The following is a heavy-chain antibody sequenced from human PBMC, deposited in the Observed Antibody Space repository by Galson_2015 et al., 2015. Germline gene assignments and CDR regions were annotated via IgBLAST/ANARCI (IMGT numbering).Heavy chain of an antibody. CDR3: ARVKGLVYYYYGMDV. D-gene: IGHD3-3*01. CDR2: ISSSSRTI. Sequence: SLRLACAASGFTFSGSRMNWVRQAPGQGLEGDSYISSSSRTIYYADSVKGRFTISRDNAKNSLYLQMNSLRDEDTAVYYCARVKGLVYYYYGMDVWGQGTTVTVSS. CDR1: GFTFSGSR. V-gene: IGHV3-48*02. J-gene: IGHJ6*02.